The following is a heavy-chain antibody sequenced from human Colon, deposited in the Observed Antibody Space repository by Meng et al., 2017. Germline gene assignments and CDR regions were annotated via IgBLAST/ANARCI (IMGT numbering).Heavy chain of an antibody. D-gene: IGHD2-15*01. CDR1: GFTFSTHW. V-gene: IGHV3-7*01. J-gene: IGHJ4*02. CDR2: INQDGSER. CDR3: ATGLPSARRSALAY. Sequence: GGSLRLSCAASGFTFSTHWMTWVRQAPGKGLEWVANINQDGSERTYVDSVKGRFAISRDDAKNSLYLQMNGLGVEDTAVYYCATGLPSARRSALAYWGQGTLVTVSS.